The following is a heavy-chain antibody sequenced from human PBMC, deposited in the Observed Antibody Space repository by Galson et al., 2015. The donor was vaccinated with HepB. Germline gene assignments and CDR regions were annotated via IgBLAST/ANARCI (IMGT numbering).Heavy chain of an antibody. J-gene: IGHJ4*02. CDR3: ARGETTVTTISRDRPFDC. CDR1: GFTFSTYS. CDR2: ISYDGSKK. D-gene: IGHD4-11*01. V-gene: IGHV3-30-3*01. Sequence: SLRLSCAASGFTFSTYSMHWVRQAPGKGLEWVAVISYDGSKKYYADSVKGRLTISRDNSKNTLYLQMNSLRAEDTAVYYCARGETTVTTISRDRPFDCWGQGTLVTVSS.